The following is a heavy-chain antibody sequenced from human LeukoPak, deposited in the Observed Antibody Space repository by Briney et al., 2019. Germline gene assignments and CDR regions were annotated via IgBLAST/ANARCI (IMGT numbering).Heavy chain of an antibody. Sequence: GGSLRLSCAASGFTFNNYIMNWVRQAPGKGLEWVSSISSSSDYIYYADSVKGRFTISRDNAKNSLYLQMNSLRAEDTAVYYCARDRGGSYFDFDYWGQGTLVTVSS. J-gene: IGHJ4*02. CDR3: ARDRGGSYFDFDY. D-gene: IGHD1-26*01. V-gene: IGHV3-21*01. CDR1: GFTFNNYI. CDR2: ISSSSDYI.